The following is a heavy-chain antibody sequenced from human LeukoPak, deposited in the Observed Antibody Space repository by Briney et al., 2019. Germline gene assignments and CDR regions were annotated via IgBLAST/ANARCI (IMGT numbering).Heavy chain of an antibody. Sequence: GGSLRLSCAASGFSFSNYWFHWVRQAPGEGLVWVSRTNEHGTIINYADSVKGRFTISRDNAKNTLYLQMNSLRAEDTAVYYCARDDAYYGSGSYPLYWGQGTLVTVSS. V-gene: IGHV3-74*01. CDR2: TNEHGTII. D-gene: IGHD3-10*01. J-gene: IGHJ4*02. CDR1: GFSFSNYW. CDR3: ARDDAYYGSGSYPLY.